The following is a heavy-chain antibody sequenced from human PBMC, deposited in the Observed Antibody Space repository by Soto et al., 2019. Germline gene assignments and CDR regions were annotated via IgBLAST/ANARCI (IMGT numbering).Heavy chain of an antibody. CDR3: ARGRDDAFDI. Sequence: SETLSLTCAVSGGSISSGGYSWSWIRQPPGKGLEWIGYIYHSGSTYYNPPLKSRVTISVDRSKNQFSLKLSSVTAADTAVYYCARGRDDAFDICGQGTMVTVSS. J-gene: IGHJ3*02. CDR1: GGSISSGGYS. CDR2: IYHSGST. V-gene: IGHV4-30-2*01.